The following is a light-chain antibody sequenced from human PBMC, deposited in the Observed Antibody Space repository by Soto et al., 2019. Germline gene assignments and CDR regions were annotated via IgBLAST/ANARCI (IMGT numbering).Light chain of an antibody. V-gene: IGKV3-20*01. J-gene: IGKJ5*01. CDR3: QQYGSSLIT. CDR2: AAS. Sequence: PGERATLSCRASESISSTNLGWYQQKPGQAPRLLIYAASSRATGIPVRFSGSGSGTDFTLTISRLEPEDFAVDYCQQYGSSLITFGQGTRLEIK. CDR1: ESISSTN.